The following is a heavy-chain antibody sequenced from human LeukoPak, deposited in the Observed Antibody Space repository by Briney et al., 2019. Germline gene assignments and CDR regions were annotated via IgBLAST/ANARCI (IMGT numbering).Heavy chain of an antibody. J-gene: IGHJ4*02. CDR2: IYSGGST. D-gene: IGHD3-10*01. Sequence: GGSLRLSCAASGLTFSSDIMNWVGEAPGKWLGWVSVIYSGGSTYDSDSVKGRFTISRDNSKNTRYLQMNSLTDEDTAVYYCARGSITMVRGALDSWGQGTLVTVSS. V-gene: IGHV3-66*01. CDR1: GLTFSSDI. CDR3: ARGSITMVRGALDS.